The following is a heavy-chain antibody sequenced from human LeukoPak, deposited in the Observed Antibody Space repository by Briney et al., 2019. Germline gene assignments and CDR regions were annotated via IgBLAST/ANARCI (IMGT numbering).Heavy chain of an antibody. CDR1: GFTFSSYA. J-gene: IGHJ4*02. CDR2: ISGSGGST. Sequence: GGSLRLSCAASGFTFSSYAMSWVRQAPGKGLEWVSAISGSGGSTYYADSVKGRFTISRDNSKNTLYLQMNSLRTEDTAVYYCAKAEISYYDSSGYPGHLDYWGQGTLVTVSS. CDR3: AKAEISYYDSSGYPGHLDY. D-gene: IGHD3-22*01. V-gene: IGHV3-23*01.